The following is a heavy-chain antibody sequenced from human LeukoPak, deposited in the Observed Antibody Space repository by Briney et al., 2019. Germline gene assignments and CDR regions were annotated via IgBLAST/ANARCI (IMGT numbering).Heavy chain of an antibody. V-gene: IGHV1-8*02. CDR1: GYTFTDYY. J-gene: IGHJ5*02. D-gene: IGHD6-19*01. CDR3: ARGPGLKQWLTSLSNWFDP. Sequence: ASVKVSCKASGYTFTDYYMHWVRQAPGQGLEWMGWMNPNSGNTGYAQKFQGRVTMTTNTSISTAYMELSSLRSEDTAVYYCARGPGLKQWLTSLSNWFDPWGQGTLVTVSS. CDR2: MNPNSGNT.